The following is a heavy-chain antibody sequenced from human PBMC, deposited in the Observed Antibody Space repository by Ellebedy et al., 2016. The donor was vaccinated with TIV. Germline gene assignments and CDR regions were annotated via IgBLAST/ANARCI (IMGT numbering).Heavy chain of an antibody. CDR3: ARAARLPGGIDY. CDR1: GFTFTSYS. CDR2: INSDGSST. V-gene: IGHV3-74*01. J-gene: IGHJ4*02. D-gene: IGHD2-21*02. Sequence: GESLKISCAASGFTFTSYSMNWVRQAPGKGLVWVSGINSDGSSTFYADSVKGRFTVSRDNAKNTLYLQMNSLRAEDTAVYYCARAARLPGGIDYWGQGTLVPVSS.